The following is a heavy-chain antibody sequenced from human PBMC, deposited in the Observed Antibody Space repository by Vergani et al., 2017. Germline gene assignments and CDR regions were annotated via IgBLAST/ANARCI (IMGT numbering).Heavy chain of an antibody. CDR3: ARGAQLLIPPQSWFDP. Sequence: QVQLVQSGAEVKKPGSSVKVSCKASGGTFSSYAISWVRQAPGQGLEWMGGIIPIFGTANYAQKFQGRVPITADESTSTAYMELSSLRSEDTAVYYCARGAQLLIPPQSWFDPRGQGTLVTVSS. J-gene: IGHJ5*02. D-gene: IGHD6-6*01. CDR1: GGTFSSYA. V-gene: IGHV1-69*01. CDR2: IIPIFGTA.